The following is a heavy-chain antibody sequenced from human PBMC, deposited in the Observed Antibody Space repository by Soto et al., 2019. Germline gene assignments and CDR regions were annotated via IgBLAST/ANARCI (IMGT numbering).Heavy chain of an antibody. CDR1: GGSISSSSYY. J-gene: IGHJ4*02. CDR2: IYYSGST. D-gene: IGHD5-18*01. CDR3: AYRGYSYGYYFDY. V-gene: IGHV4-30-4*01. Sequence: PSETLSLTCTVSGGSISSSSYYWSWIRQPPGKGLEWIGYIYYSGSTYYNPSLKSRVTISVDTSKNQFSLKLSSVTAADTAVYYCAYRGYSYGYYFDYWGQGTLVTVSS.